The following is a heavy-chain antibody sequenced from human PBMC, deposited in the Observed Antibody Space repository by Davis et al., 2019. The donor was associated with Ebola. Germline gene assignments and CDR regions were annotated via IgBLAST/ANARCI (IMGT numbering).Heavy chain of an antibody. J-gene: IGHJ6*02. V-gene: IGHV3-48*02. CDR3: ARAATPDYGDYYYYYGMDV. D-gene: IGHD4-17*01. CDR2: ITGSGTGT. Sequence: GESLKISCAASGFRFSGYPMNWVRQAPAKGLEWISHITGSGTGTYYADSVKGRFTISRDTGKSSLFLQMNSLRDEDTAVYYCARAATPDYGDYYYYYGMDVWGQGTTVTVSS. CDR1: GFRFSGYP.